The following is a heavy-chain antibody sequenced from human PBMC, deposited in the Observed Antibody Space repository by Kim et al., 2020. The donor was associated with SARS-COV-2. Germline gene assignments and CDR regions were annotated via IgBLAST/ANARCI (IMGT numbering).Heavy chain of an antibody. D-gene: IGHD2-21*02. Sequence: FQGRVTITRDTSASTAYMELSSLRSEDTAVYYCARGSIVVVTADPYGMDVWGQGTTVTVSS. J-gene: IGHJ6*02. V-gene: IGHV1-3*01. CDR3: ARGSIVVVTADPYGMDV.